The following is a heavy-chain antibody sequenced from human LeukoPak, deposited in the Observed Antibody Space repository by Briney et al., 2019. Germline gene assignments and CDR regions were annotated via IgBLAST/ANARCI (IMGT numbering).Heavy chain of an antibody. CDR2: IYSGGST. V-gene: IGHV3-66*01. Sequence: GGSLRLSCAASGVTLSPYGMHWVRQAPGKGLEWVSVIYSGGSTYYADSVKGRFTISRDNSKNTLYLQMNSLRAEDTAVYYCARDLSQDFSGGVLDYWGQGTLVTVSS. J-gene: IGHJ4*02. CDR3: ARDLSQDFSGGVLDY. CDR1: GVTLSPYG. D-gene: IGHD3-10*01.